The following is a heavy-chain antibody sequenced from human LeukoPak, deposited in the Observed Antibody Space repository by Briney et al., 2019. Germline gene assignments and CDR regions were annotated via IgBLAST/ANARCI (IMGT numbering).Heavy chain of an antibody. V-gene: IGHV3-7*01. CDR2: IKQDGSEK. J-gene: IGHJ4*02. CDR3: VRPELPGWSVLFDF. D-gene: IGHD2-15*01. CDR1: GFTFSSYW. Sequence: GGSLRLSCAASGFTFSSYWMSWVRQAPGKGLEWVANIKQDGSEKYYVDSVKGRFTISRDSAKNSLFLQMNSLRAEDTAVYYCVRPELPGWSVLFDFWGQGTLVTVSS.